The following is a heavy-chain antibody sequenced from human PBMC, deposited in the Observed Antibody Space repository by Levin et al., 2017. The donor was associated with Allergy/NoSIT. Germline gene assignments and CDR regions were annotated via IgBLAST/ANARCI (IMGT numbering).Heavy chain of an antibody. CDR1: GFTFSSYW. Sequence: GESLKISCAASGFTFSSYWMHWVRQAPGKGLEWVARIDVDGSSTGYAASVKGRFTISRDNAKNTLYLRMHSLTAEETAVYYCARDPVNYGRVGYYFDYWGQGTLVTVSS. CDR3: ARDPVNYGRVGYYFDY. D-gene: IGHD3-10*01. J-gene: IGHJ4*02. V-gene: IGHV3-74*01. CDR2: IDVDGSST.